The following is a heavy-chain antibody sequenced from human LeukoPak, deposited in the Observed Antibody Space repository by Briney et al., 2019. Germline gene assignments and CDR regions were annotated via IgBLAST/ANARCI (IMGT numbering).Heavy chain of an antibody. CDR1: GGSISSYY. V-gene: IGHV4-4*09. J-gene: IGHJ4*02. CDR2: IYTSGST. CDR3: ARGFYGAGSHFDY. D-gene: IGHD3-10*01. Sequence: SETLSLTCTVSGGSISSYYWSWLRQPPGKGLEWIGYIYTSGSTNYNPSLKSRVTISVDTSKNQFSLKLSSVTAADTAVYYCARGFYGAGSHFDYWGQGTLVTVSS.